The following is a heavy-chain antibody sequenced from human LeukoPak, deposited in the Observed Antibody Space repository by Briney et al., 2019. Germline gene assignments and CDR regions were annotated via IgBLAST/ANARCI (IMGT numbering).Heavy chain of an antibody. Sequence: GGSLRLSCAASGFTFSRYGMHWVRQAPGKGLEWVAVISYDGSNKYYADSVKGRFTISRDNSKNTLYLQMNSLRAEDTAVYYCARGARYYYDSSGYYQANYFDYWGQGTLVTVSS. CDR2: ISYDGSNK. CDR3: ARGARYYYDSSGYYQANYFDY. D-gene: IGHD3-22*01. CDR1: GFTFSRYG. J-gene: IGHJ4*02. V-gene: IGHV3-30*04.